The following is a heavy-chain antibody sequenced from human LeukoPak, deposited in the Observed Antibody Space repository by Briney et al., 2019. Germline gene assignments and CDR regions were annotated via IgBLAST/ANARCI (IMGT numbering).Heavy chain of an antibody. CDR2: IFPSGGEI. CDR1: GFTFSTFA. V-gene: IGHV3-23*01. D-gene: IGHD2-8*02. CDR3: ATYRQVLLPFES. Sequence: GGSLRLSCAASGFTFSTFAMIWVRQPPGKGLEWVSSIFPSGGEIHYADSVKGRFAIFRDNSKSTLTLQMNSLRAEDTAIYYCATYRQVLLPFESWGQGTLVTVSS. J-gene: IGHJ4*02.